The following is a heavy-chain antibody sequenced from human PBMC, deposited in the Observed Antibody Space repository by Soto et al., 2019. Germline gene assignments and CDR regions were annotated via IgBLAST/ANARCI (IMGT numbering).Heavy chain of an antibody. CDR2: ISNDGSKR. CDR3: ERSIAVAGLDY. D-gene: IGHD6-19*01. CDR1: GFSFSTYA. V-gene: IGHV3-30-3*01. Sequence: PGGSLRLSCATSGFSFSTYAIHWVRQAPGKGLDWVAVISNDGSKRYYAQSVKGRFTISRDNSNNTVDLQMNSLRAEDTALYYCERSIAVAGLDYWGPGTLVTVSS. J-gene: IGHJ4*02.